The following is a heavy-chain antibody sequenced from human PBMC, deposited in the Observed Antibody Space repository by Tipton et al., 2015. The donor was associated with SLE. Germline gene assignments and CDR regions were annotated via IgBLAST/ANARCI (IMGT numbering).Heavy chain of an antibody. D-gene: IGHD1-26*01. CDR3: ARNRVGARLGYYFDY. V-gene: IGHV3-30*03. CDR2: ISYDGSNK. Sequence: RSLRLSCAASGFTFSGYGMHWVRQAPGKGLEWVAVISYDGSNKYYADSVKGRFTISRDNAKNSLYLQMNSLRAEDTAVYYCARNRVGARLGYYFDYWGQGTLVTVSS. J-gene: IGHJ4*02. CDR1: GFTFSGYG.